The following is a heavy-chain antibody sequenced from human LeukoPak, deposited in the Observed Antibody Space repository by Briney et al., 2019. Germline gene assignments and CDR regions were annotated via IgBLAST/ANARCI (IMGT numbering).Heavy chain of an antibody. D-gene: IGHD3-22*01. V-gene: IGHV3-30*02. CDR3: ARDTGGWSSGYGLGY. CDR1: GFTFSSYG. J-gene: IGHJ4*02. Sequence: PGGSLRLSCAASGFTFSSYGMHWVRQAPGKGLEWVALGRFTISRDNSKNTLYLQMNSLRAEDTAVYYCARDTGGWSSGYGLGYWGQGTLVTVSS.